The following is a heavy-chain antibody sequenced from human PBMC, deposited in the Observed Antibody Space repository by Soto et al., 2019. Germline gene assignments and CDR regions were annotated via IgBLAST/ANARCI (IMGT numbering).Heavy chain of an antibody. Sequence: QVPLQESGPGLVKPAETLSLTCRVSGGSMSGYYWSWIRQAPGKGLEWIGYVYYTGSTTYNPSLQSRVTISVDTSNKQISLSLRPATAADTAVYFCARSIAVPSSHIDHWGQGIRVTVSS. D-gene: IGHD6-6*01. CDR2: VYYTGST. V-gene: IGHV4-59*12. J-gene: IGHJ4*02. CDR3: ARSIAVPSSHIDH. CDR1: GGSMSGYY.